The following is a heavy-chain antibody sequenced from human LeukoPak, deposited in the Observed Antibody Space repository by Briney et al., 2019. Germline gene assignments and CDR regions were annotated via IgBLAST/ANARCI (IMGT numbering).Heavy chain of an antibody. V-gene: IGHV4-34*01. Sequence: PSEALSLTCTVSGGSISSYYWSWIRQPPGKGLEWIGEINHSGSTNYNPSLKSRVTISVDTSKNQFSLKLSSVTAADTAVYYCARASLLWFGELLYYYYGMDVWGQGTTVTVSS. CDR1: GGSISSYY. D-gene: IGHD3-10*01. CDR2: INHSGST. J-gene: IGHJ6*02. CDR3: ARASLLWFGELLYYYYGMDV.